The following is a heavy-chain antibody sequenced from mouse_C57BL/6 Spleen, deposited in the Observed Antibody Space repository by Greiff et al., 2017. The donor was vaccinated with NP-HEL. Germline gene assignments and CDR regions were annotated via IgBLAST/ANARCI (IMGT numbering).Heavy chain of an antibody. J-gene: IGHJ2*01. Sequence: QVQLQQPGAELVRPGSSVKLSCKASGYTFTSYWMHWVKQRPIQGLEWIGNIDPSDSETHYNQKFKDKATLTVDKSSSTAYMQLSSLTSEDSAVYYCARGMGNSNYLDYWGQGTTLTVSS. CDR1: GYTFTSYW. D-gene: IGHD2-5*01. V-gene: IGHV1-52*01. CDR3: ARGMGNSNYLDY. CDR2: IDPSDSET.